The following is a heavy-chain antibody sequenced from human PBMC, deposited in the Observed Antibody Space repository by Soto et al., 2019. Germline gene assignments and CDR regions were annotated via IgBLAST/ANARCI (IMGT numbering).Heavy chain of an antibody. CDR3: ARFLCLRAYYHYGMYF. Sequence: ASVKVSCKASGYTFTSYDINWVRQATGQGLEWMGWMNPNSGNTGYAQKFQGRVTMTRNTSISTAYMELSSLRSEDTAVYYCARFLCLRAYYHYGMYFWGQGSTVTVSS. CDR2: MNPNSGNT. J-gene: IGHJ6*02. V-gene: IGHV1-8*01. CDR1: GYTFTSYD. D-gene: IGHD5-12*01.